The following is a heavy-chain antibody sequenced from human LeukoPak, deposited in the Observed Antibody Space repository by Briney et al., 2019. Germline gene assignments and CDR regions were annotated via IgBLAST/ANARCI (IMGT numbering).Heavy chain of an antibody. CDR3: AASLPNIVVVPAAKGPFGS. Sequence: GRSLRLSCAASGFTFSSYAMHWVRQAPGKGLEWVAVISYDGSNKYYADSVKGRFTISRDNSKNTLYLQMNSLRAEDTAVYYCAASLPNIVVVPAAKGPFGSWGQGTLVTVSS. V-gene: IGHV3-30-3*01. CDR2: ISYDGSNK. D-gene: IGHD2-2*01. CDR1: GFTFSSYA. J-gene: IGHJ5*02.